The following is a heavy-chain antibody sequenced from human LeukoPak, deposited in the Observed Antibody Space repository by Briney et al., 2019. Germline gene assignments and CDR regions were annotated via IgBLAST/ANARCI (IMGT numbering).Heavy chain of an antibody. J-gene: IGHJ4*02. CDR3: ARAPRVVPAAPYYFDY. CDR2: IYHSGST. CDR1: GGSISSGGYS. D-gene: IGHD2-2*01. Sequence: SQTLSLTCAVSGGSISSGGYSWSWIRQPPGKGLEWIGYIYHSGSTCYNPSLKSRVTISVDRSRNQFSLKLSSVTAADTAVYYCARAPRVVPAAPYYFDYWGQGTLVTVSS. V-gene: IGHV4-30-2*01.